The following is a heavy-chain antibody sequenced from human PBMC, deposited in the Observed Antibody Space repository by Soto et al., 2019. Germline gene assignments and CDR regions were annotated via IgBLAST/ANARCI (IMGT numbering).Heavy chain of an antibody. CDR2: IYNNGGT. Sequence: SETLSLTCSLSGVSINRGDFFWNWIRQHPGKGLEWIGYIYNNGGTYFHPSLESRVTISLDKSNSVCSLKLTSVTAADTAVYYCATPPKAYFGPTGFDPWGPGTLVTVS. CDR3: ATPPKAYFGPTGFDP. D-gene: IGHD3-9*01. J-gene: IGHJ5*02. CDR1: GVSINRGDFF. V-gene: IGHV4-31*03.